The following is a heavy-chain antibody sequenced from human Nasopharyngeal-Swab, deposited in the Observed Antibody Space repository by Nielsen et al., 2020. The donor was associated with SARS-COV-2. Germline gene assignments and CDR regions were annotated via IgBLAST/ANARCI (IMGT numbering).Heavy chain of an antibody. V-gene: IGHV3-53*01. Sequence: GESLKISCAASGFTVSSNYMSWVRQAPGKGLEWVSVIYSGGSTYYADSVKGRFTISRDNSKNTLYLQMNSLRAEDTAVYYCARDPIVANYWGQGTLVTVSS. CDR2: IYSGGST. J-gene: IGHJ4*02. CDR1: GFTVSSNY. CDR3: ARDPIVANY. D-gene: IGHD3-22*01.